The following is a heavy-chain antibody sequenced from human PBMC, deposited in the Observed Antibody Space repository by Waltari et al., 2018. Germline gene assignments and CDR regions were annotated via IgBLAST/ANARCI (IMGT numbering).Heavy chain of an antibody. D-gene: IGHD1-1*01. CDR2: MSYTGAT. CDR1: GVSITSNRHY. CDR3: ATYIGASVGTAAFDV. V-gene: IGHV4-39*01. Sequence: QLQLQESGPGPVKPSETLSLTCSVSGVSITSNRHYWGWIRQPPGQGLEWLGTMSYTGATYSSPSRESRVTVSRDTSKNQLSLKLVSVTAADTAVYYCATYIGASVGTAAFDVWGQGTMVAVSS. J-gene: IGHJ3*01.